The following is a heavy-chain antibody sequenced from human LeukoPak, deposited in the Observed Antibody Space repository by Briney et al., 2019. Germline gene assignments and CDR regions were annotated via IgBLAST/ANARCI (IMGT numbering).Heavy chain of an antibody. V-gene: IGHV4-59*08. D-gene: IGHD2-15*01. J-gene: IGHJ3*02. CDR1: GGSINSYY. Sequence: SETLSLTCTVSGGSINSYYWSWIRQPPGKGPEWIGYIYYSGSTNYNPSLKSRVTISVDTSKNQFSLKLSSVTAADTAVYYCARRFLSCSGGSCYYNAFDIWGQGTMVTVSS. CDR2: IYYSGST. CDR3: ARRFLSCSGGSCYYNAFDI.